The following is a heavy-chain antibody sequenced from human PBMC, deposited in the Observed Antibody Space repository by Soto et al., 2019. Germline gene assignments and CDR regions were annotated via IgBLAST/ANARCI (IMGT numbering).Heavy chain of an antibody. D-gene: IGHD3-16*01. J-gene: IGHJ3*02. CDR2: INPYNANT. CDR1: GYTFTNHG. CDR3: AFNRVSGIWGDALDM. Sequence: QVQLVQSGTEVKKPGASVKVSCKTSGYTFTNHGINWVRQAPGQGLEWMGWINPYNANTNYAQKLQGRVTMTTDTSSIKAYMDLRSLTSDYSGAKYTAFNRVSGIWGDALDMGCQGTVVTASS. V-gene: IGHV1-18*04.